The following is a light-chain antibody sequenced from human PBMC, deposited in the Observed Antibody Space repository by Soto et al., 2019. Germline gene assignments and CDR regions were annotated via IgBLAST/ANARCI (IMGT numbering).Light chain of an antibody. CDR2: AAS. J-gene: IGKJ4*01. CDR3: QQRSNWPLT. Sequence: EIVLTQSPATLSLSPGERATLSCRASQSVSSYLAWYQQRPGLAPRLLIYAASNRATGIPARFSGSGSGTDFTLTISSLEPEDFAVYYCQQRSNWPLTFGGGAKVDIK. CDR1: QSVSSY. V-gene: IGKV3-11*01.